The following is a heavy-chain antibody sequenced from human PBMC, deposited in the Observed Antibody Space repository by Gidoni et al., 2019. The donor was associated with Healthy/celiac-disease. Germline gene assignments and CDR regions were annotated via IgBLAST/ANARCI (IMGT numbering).Heavy chain of an antibody. CDR2: IYPADSDT. Sequence: EVQLVQSGAEVKKPGESLQISCKGFGYSFTNYWIGWVRQMPGKGLEWMGIIYPADSDTRYSPSFQGQVTISADKSINTIYLQWSSLKASDAAMYYCARRHDDYGDYSLQYWFDPWGQGTLVTVSS. CDR1: GYSFTNYW. V-gene: IGHV5-51*01. J-gene: IGHJ5*02. CDR3: ARRHDDYGDYSLQYWFDP. D-gene: IGHD4-17*01.